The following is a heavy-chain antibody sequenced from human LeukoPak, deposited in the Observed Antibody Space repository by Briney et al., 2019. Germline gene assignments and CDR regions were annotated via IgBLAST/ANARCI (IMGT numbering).Heavy chain of an antibody. V-gene: IGHV3-7*01. Sequence: GGSLRLSCATSGFTCSSYWMSWVRQAPGNRLKSVANIKQDGSEKYYVDSEKGRFTISRDNAKNSLYLQMNSLRAEDTAVYYCARAPSYSSSSGYYYYMDVWGKGTTVTVSS. CDR2: IKQDGSEK. CDR3: ARAPSYSSSSGYYYYMDV. J-gene: IGHJ6*03. CDR1: GFTCSSYW. D-gene: IGHD6-6*01.